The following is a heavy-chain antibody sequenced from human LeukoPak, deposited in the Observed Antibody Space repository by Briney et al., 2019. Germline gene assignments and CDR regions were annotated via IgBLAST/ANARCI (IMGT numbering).Heavy chain of an antibody. Sequence: PRGSLRLSCAASGFTFSSYAMSWVRQAPGKGLEWVSAINGSGGSTYYADSVKGRFTISRDNSKNTLYLQMNSLRAEDTAVYYCAKTGYGDYNYYFDYWGQGTLVTVSS. V-gene: IGHV3-23*01. D-gene: IGHD4-17*01. CDR2: INGSGGST. CDR1: GFTFSSYA. J-gene: IGHJ4*02. CDR3: AKTGYGDYNYYFDY.